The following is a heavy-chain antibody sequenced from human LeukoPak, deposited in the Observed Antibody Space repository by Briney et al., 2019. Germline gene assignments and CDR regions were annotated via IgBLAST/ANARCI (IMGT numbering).Heavy chain of an antibody. D-gene: IGHD2-21*02. Sequence: GESLKISCEGSGYSFSKYCIGWVGQMPGQGLDWRGMVYPGHYETRYSPSFQGLVTISVDKSISTAYLQRSSLKASDTAMYYCAIPPGYCGNDCSFDHWGQGTLVTVSS. CDR2: VYPGHYET. J-gene: IGHJ4*02. CDR1: GYSFSKYC. V-gene: IGHV5-51*01. CDR3: AIPPGYCGNDCSFDH.